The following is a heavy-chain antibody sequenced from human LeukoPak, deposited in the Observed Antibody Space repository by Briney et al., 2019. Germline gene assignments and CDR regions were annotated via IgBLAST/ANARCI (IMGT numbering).Heavy chain of an antibody. CDR2: INPNSGGT. CDR1: GYTFTGYY. CDR3: ARTSSSWNAFDI. D-gene: IGHD6-13*01. V-gene: IGHV1-2*02. J-gene: IGHJ3*02. Sequence: ASVKVSCKASGYTFTGYYMHRVRQAPGQGLEWMGWINPNSGGTNYAQKFQGRVTMTRDTSISTAYMELSRLRSDDTAVYYCARTSSSWNAFDIWGQGTMVTVSS.